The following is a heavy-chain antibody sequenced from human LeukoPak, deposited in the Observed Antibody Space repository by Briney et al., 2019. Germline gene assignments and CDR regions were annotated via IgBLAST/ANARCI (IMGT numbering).Heavy chain of an antibody. CDR3: ARGTSSSWPFDY. CDR1: GFTFSSYS. Sequence: PGGSLRLSCAASGFTFSSYSMNWVRQAPGKGLEWVSSISSSSSYIYYADSVKGRFTISRDNAKNSLYLQMNSLRAEDTAVYYCARGTSSSWPFDYWGQGTLVTVSS. D-gene: IGHD6-13*01. CDR2: ISSSSSYI. V-gene: IGHV3-21*01. J-gene: IGHJ4*02.